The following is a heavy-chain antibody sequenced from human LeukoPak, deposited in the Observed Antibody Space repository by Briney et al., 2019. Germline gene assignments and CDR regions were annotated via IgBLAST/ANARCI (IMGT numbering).Heavy chain of an antibody. V-gene: IGHV4-34*01. D-gene: IGHD2-2*02. CDR2: INHSGST. Sequence: PSETLSLTCAVYGGSFSGYYWSWIRQPPGKGPEWIGEINHSGSTNYNPSLKSRVTLSVDTSKNQFSLKLSSVTAADTAVYYCARGVHYCSSTSCYRYNWFDPWGQGTLVTVSS. CDR3: ARGVHYCSSTSCYRYNWFDP. CDR1: GGSFSGYY. J-gene: IGHJ5*02.